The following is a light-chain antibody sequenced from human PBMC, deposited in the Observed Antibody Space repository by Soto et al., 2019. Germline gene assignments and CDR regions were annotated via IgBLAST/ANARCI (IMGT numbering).Light chain of an antibody. CDR2: ATS. CDR1: QAISAW. Sequence: DIQMTQSPSSVSASVGDRVTITCRASQAISAWLAWYQQKPGKAPNLLIYATSSLQAGVPSRFSGRGSGTEFTLSVRSLQPEDLATYYCQQAAISQLTFGGGTKVELK. CDR3: QQAAISQLT. V-gene: IGKV1-12*01. J-gene: IGKJ4*01.